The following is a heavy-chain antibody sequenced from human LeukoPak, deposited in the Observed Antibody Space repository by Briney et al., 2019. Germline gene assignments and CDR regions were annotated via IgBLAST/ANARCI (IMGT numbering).Heavy chain of an antibody. J-gene: IGHJ4*02. Sequence: SETLSLTCTVSDGSISSSTYYWGWIRQPPGKGLEWIGNIYYSGSTYYNPSLKSRLTISVDTSKNQFSLRLSSVTAADTAVYYCARIPGYCRGGSCFSIYSDSWGQGTLVTVSS. D-gene: IGHD2-15*01. CDR1: DGSISSSTYY. V-gene: IGHV4-39*01. CDR2: IYYSGST. CDR3: ARIPGYCRGGSCFSIYSDS.